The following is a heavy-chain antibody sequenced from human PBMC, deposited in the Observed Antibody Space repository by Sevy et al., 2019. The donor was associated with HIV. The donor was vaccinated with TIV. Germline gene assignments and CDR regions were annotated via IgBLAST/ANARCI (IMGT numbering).Heavy chain of an antibody. CDR1: GYSFTSYW. J-gene: IGHJ3*02. Sequence: GESLKISCKGSGYSFTSYWIGWVRQMPGKGLEGMGIIYPGDSGTRYSPSFQGQVTISADKSISTAYLQWSSLKASDTGMYYCSRYYYGSADPDAFDIWGQGTMVTVSS. CDR3: SRYYYGSADPDAFDI. D-gene: IGHD3-10*01. V-gene: IGHV5-51*01. CDR2: IYPGDSGT.